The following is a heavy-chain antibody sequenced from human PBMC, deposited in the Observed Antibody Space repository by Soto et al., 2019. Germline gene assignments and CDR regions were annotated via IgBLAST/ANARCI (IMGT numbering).Heavy chain of an antibody. CDR2: IKPGTGTT. V-gene: IGHV1-3*01. CDR3: ARNGQTYDYYFFDN. Sequence: QGQLVQSGAELKKPGASVKVSCRTSGYSFITNAMHWVRQAPGQRLEWLGWIKPGTGTTKYSQKFQGRVNITRDTSASTVYMELNSLISEDTAVYYCARNGQTYDYYFFDNWGQGTLVTVSS. D-gene: IGHD5-12*01. J-gene: IGHJ4*02. CDR1: GYSFITNA.